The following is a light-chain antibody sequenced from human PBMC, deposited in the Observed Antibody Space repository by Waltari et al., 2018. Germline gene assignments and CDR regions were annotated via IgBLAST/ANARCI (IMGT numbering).Light chain of an antibody. J-gene: IGKJ5*01. Sequence: DIQMTQSPSSLSASVGDRVTITCRASQGINNYLAWFQQKPGKAPKSLIYAASILQSGVPSKFRGSGSGTDFTLTISSLQPEDSATYYCHQYKSYPITFGQGTRLEIK. CDR1: QGINNY. CDR2: AAS. CDR3: HQYKSYPIT. V-gene: IGKV1-16*02.